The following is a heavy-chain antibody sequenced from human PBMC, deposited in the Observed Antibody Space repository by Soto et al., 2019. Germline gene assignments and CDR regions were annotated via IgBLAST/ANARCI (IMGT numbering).Heavy chain of an antibody. J-gene: IGHJ5*02. CDR3: ARWWSGSRQGFDP. Sequence: QVQLQESGPGLVKPSQTLSLTCTVSGGSISSGDYYWSWIRQHPGKGLEWIGYIYYSGSTYYNPSLKSRVTLSVATSKNQFPLKLSSVTAADTAVYYCARWWSGSRQGFDPWGQGTLVTVSS. D-gene: IGHD3-3*01. CDR2: IYYSGST. V-gene: IGHV4-31*03. CDR1: GGSISSGDYY.